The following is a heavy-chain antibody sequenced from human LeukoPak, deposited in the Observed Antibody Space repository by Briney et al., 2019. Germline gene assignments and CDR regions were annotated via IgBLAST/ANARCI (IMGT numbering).Heavy chain of an antibody. J-gene: IGHJ5*02. D-gene: IGHD2-15*01. CDR1: GFTFSSYT. CDR2: IYSGGST. CDR3: AKGLGDCSGGSCYSGWFDP. V-gene: IGHV3-23*03. Sequence: GGSLRLSCAASGFTFSSYTINWVRQAPGKGLEWVSVIYSGGSTYYADSVKGRFTISRDNSKNTLYLQMNSLRAEDTAVYYCAKGLGDCSGGSCYSGWFDPWGQGTLVTVSS.